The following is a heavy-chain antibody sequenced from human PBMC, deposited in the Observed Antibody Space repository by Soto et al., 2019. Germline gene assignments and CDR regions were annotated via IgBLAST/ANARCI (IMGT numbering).Heavy chain of an antibody. CDR3: AHPRGYGVFDAYDI. V-gene: IGHV3-23*01. CDR1: GFTFSTYA. Sequence: TGGSLRLSCVACGFTFSTYAMSWVRQAPGKGLEWVSALTPSGGETYYADSVKGRFTISRDNSMNALYLQMNSLRIEDTAVYYCAHPRGYGVFDAYDIWGQGTRVTVSS. D-gene: IGHD4-17*01. J-gene: IGHJ3*02. CDR2: LTPSGGET.